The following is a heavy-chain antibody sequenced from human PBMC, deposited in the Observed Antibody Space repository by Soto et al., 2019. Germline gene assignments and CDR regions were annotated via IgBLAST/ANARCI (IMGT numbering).Heavy chain of an antibody. Sequence: SETLSLTCAVSGGSSSSSNWWSWVRQPPGKGLEWIGEIYHSGSTNYNPSLKSRVTISVDKSKNQFSLKLSSVTAADTAVYYCARSPTFDSSGYYSGPTIDYWGQGTLVTVSS. CDR1: GGSSSSSNW. D-gene: IGHD3-22*01. V-gene: IGHV4-4*02. J-gene: IGHJ4*02. CDR3: ARSPTFDSSGYYSGPTIDY. CDR2: IYHSGST.